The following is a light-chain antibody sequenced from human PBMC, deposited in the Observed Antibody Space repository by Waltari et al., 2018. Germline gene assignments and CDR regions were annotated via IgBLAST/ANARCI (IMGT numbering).Light chain of an antibody. V-gene: IGKV3-20*01. Sequence: EIVLTQSPGTLSLSPGERATLSCRASQSVGRYLARYQQKPGQAPRLLIYDASTRATGIPDRFSGSGSGTDFSLTISRLESEDFAVYYCQKYVNLPATFGQGTKVEIK. CDR2: DAS. J-gene: IGKJ1*01. CDR3: QKYVNLPAT. CDR1: QSVGRY.